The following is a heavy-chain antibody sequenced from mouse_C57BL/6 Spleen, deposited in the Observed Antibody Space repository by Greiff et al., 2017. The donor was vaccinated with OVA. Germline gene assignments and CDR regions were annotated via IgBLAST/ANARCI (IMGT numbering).Heavy chain of an antibody. CDR3: ARATQSHYFDY. D-gene: IGHD6-1*01. J-gene: IGHJ2*01. V-gene: IGHV1-81*01. Sequence: QVQLKQSGAELARPGASVKLSCKASGYTFTSYGISWVKQRTGQGLEWIGEIYPRSGNTYYNEKFKGKATLTADKSSSTAYMELRSLTSEDSAVYYCARATQSHYFDYWGQGTTLTVSS. CDR2: IYPRSGNT. CDR1: GYTFTSYG.